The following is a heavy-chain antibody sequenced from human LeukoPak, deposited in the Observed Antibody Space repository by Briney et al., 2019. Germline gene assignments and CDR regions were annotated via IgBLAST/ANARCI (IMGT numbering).Heavy chain of an antibody. J-gene: IGHJ4*02. D-gene: IGHD6-13*01. V-gene: IGHV3-23*01. Sequence: GGSLRLSCAASGFTFSSYAMSWVRQAPGKGLEWVSAISGSGGSTYYADSVKGRFTISRDNSKNTLYLQMNSLRAEDTAVYYCANDPYSSSWYYFDYWGQGTLVTVSS. CDR1: GFTFSSYA. CDR2: ISGSGGST. CDR3: ANDPYSSSWYYFDY.